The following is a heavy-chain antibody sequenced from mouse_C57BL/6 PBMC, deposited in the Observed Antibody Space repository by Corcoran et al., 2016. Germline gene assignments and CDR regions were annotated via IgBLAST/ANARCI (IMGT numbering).Heavy chain of an antibody. D-gene: IGHD2-3*01. CDR3: ARLGFYDPPLAMDY. V-gene: IGHV9-3*01. J-gene: IGHJ4*01. CDR2: INTYSGVP. Sequence: QIQLVQSGPELKKPGETVKISCKASGYTFTTYGMSWVKQAPGKGLKWMGWINTYSGVPTYADDFKGRFAFSLETSASTAYLQINNLKNENTATYYCARLGFYDPPLAMDYWGQGTSVTVSS. CDR1: GYTFTTYG.